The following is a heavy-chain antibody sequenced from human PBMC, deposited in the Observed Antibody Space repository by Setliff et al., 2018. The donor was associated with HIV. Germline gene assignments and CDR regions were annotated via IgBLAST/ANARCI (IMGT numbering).Heavy chain of an antibody. CDR1: GGSIRSNNW. CDR2: IDHSGGT. Sequence: SETLSLTCAVSGGSIRSNNWWSWVRQPPGKGLEWIGEIDHSGGTKYNPSLTGRVTMSVDKSKNQFSLNLNSVTAADTAVYYCARNPGGRIPLDHWGQGTLVTVSS. J-gene: IGHJ4*02. D-gene: IGHD3-16*01. V-gene: IGHV4-4*02. CDR3: ARNPGGRIPLDH.